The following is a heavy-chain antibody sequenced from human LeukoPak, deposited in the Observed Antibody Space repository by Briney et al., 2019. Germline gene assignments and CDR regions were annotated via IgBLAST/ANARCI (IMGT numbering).Heavy chain of an antibody. CDR2: IHPSGGST. CDR3: ARTQDYSIYWYFDL. J-gene: IGHJ2*01. D-gene: IGHD4-11*01. CDR1: GYTFTSYY. V-gene: IGHV1-46*01. Sequence: GASVKVSCTASGYTFTSYYMHWLRQAPGQGLEWMGIIHPSGGSTNYAQEFQGRVTMTRDTSTSTVYMELNSLRSEDTAVYYCARTQDYSIYWYFDLWGRGTLVTVSS.